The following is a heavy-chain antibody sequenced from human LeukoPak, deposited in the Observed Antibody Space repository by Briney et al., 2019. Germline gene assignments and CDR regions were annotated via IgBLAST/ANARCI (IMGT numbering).Heavy chain of an antibody. CDR1: GYTFTSYV. CDR2: MNPNSGNT. Sequence: ASVKVSCKASGYTFTSYVINWVRQATGQGLEWMGWMNPNSGNTGYAQKFQGRVTMTRNTSISTAYMELSSLRSEDTAVYYCARAPKVYGSGKRKTWFDPWGQGTLVTVSS. D-gene: IGHD3-10*01. J-gene: IGHJ5*02. V-gene: IGHV1-8*01. CDR3: ARAPKVYGSGKRKTWFDP.